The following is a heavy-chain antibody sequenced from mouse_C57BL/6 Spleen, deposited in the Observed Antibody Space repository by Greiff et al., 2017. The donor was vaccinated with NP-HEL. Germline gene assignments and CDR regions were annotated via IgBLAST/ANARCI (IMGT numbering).Heavy chain of an antibody. CDR1: GYTFTSYW. V-gene: IGHV1-64*01. CDR2: IHPNSGST. CDR3: ARGITTVVESRGYFDV. Sequence: QVQLQQPGAELVKPGASVKLSCKASGYTFTSYWMHWVKQRPGQGLEWIGMIHPNSGSTNYNEKFKSKATLTVDKSSSTAYMQLSSLTSEDSAVYDCARGITTVVESRGYFDVWGTGTTVTVSS. J-gene: IGHJ1*03. D-gene: IGHD1-1*01.